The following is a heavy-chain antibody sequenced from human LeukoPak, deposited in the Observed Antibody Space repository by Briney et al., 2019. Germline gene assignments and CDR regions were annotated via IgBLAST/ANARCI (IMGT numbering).Heavy chain of an antibody. CDR2: IRYDGSNK. V-gene: IGHV3-30*02. D-gene: IGHD3-22*01. J-gene: IGHJ5*02. CDR1: GFTFSIYG. Sequence: PGGSLRLSCAASGFTFSIYGMHCVRQAPGKGLEWVAFIRYDGSNKYYADSVKGRFTTSRDNSKNTLYLQMNSLRAEDTAVYYCAKQDRSGSYHWGQGTLVTVSS. CDR3: AKQDRSGSYH.